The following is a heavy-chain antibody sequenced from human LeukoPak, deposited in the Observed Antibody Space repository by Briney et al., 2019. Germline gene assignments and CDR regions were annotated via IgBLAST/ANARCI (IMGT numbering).Heavy chain of an antibody. CDR3: ATRYCPYSGCNFFPHY. V-gene: IGHV4-39*01. D-gene: IGHD5-12*01. J-gene: IGHJ4*02. CDR1: GGSLSSSGYF. Sequence: SEALSLTCTVSGGSLSSSGYFWGWIRQPPGKGLERIGNIHYSGSTYYNPSLKSRVTISVDTSKNQFSLKLTSVTAADTAMYYCATRYCPYSGCNFFPHYWGQGTLVTVSS. CDR2: IHYSGST.